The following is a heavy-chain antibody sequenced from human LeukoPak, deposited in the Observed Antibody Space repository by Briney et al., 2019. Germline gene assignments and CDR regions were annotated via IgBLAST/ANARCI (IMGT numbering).Heavy chain of an antibody. CDR1: GFTFSSYG. CDR2: IWYDGSKK. Sequence: GGSLRLSSAASGFTFSSYGMHWVRQAPGKGLEWVADIWYDGSKKYYADSVKGRFTISRDNSKSTLYLQMNSLRAEDTAVYYCARDRPLSIVVVPAAIRGVFDPWGQGTLVTVSS. J-gene: IGHJ5*02. CDR3: ARDRPLSIVVVPAAIRGVFDP. D-gene: IGHD2-2*02. V-gene: IGHV3-33*01.